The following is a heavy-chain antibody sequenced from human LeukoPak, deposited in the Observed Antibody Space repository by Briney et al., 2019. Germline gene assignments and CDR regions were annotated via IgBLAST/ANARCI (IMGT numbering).Heavy chain of an antibody. V-gene: IGHV4-38-2*02. CDR1: GYSISSGYY. CDR2: IYHSGST. D-gene: IGHD2-2*01. Sequence: SETLSLTCTVSGYSISSGYYWGWIRQPPGKGLEWIGSIYHSGSTYYNPSLKSRVTISVDTSKNPFSLKLSSVTAADTAVYYCARVLRGYCSSTSCCYFDYWGQGTLVTVSS. J-gene: IGHJ4*02. CDR3: ARVLRGYCSSTSCCYFDY.